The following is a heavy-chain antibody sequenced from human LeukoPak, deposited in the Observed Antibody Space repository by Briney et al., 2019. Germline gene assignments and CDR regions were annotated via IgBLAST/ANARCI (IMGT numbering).Heavy chain of an antibody. V-gene: IGHV3-23*01. Sequence: GGSLRLXCRASGFTFSNYAMNWVRQTPGKELEWVSSLTGNSNNPNYADSVKGRFTISRDNSKNTLYLQMNSLRAEDTALYSCAKCAKTPEGGSGWCNWFDTWGQGTLVIVSS. D-gene: IGHD3-3*01. CDR1: GFTFSNYA. CDR2: LTGNSNNP. CDR3: AKCAKTPEGGSGWCNWFDT. J-gene: IGHJ5*02.